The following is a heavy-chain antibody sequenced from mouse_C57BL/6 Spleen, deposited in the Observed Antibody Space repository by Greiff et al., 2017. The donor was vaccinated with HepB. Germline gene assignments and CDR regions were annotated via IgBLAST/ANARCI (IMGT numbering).Heavy chain of an antibody. Sequence: LQQSGAELVRPGASVTLSCKASGYTFTDYEMHWVKQTPVHGLEWIGAIDPETGGTAYNQKFKGKAILTADKSSSTAYMELRSLTSEDSAVYYCTRAYHRGGFAYWGQGTLVTVSA. V-gene: IGHV1-15*01. CDR3: TRAYHRGGFAY. CDR2: IDPETGGT. J-gene: IGHJ3*01. CDR1: GYTFTDYE. D-gene: IGHD6-5*01.